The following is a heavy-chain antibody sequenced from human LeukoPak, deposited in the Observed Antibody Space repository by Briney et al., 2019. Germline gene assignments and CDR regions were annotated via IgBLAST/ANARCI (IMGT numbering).Heavy chain of an antibody. Sequence: GGSLRLSCAASGFTFGGYAMSWVRQAPGKGLEWVSTITRGGAGTYYADSVKGRFTISRDNSKNTLYLRVNSLRAEDTAVYYCTRDHPNCVGTDCLLFDYWGQGTLVTVSS. CDR2: ITRGGAGT. D-gene: IGHD2-21*01. CDR1: GFTFGGYA. V-gene: IGHV3-23*01. J-gene: IGHJ4*02. CDR3: TRDHPNCVGTDCLLFDY.